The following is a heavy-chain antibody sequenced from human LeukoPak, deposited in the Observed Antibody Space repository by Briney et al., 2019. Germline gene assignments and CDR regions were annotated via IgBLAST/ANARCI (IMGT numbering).Heavy chain of an antibody. D-gene: IGHD2-21*01. V-gene: IGHV4-39*01. CDR3: ARHRGGGGYHYMDV. CDR1: GGSLGRSNTY. J-gene: IGHJ6*03. CDR2: ILHSGYT. Sequence: SDTLSLTCTVSGGSLGRSNTYWGWIRQTPGKGLEWLGTILHSGYTYNNPSLRSRVTMSVDSSKNQFSLSLSSVTAADTAVYFCARHRGGGGYHYMDVWGKGTTVIVSS.